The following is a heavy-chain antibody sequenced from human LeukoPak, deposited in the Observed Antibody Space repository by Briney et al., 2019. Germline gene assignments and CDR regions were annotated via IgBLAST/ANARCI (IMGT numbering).Heavy chain of an antibody. Sequence: PSETLSLTCTVSGGSIRSSSYYWGWIRQSPGKGLEWIGSMYYSGSTYYNPSLKSRVTISVDTSKNQFSLKLSSVTAADTAVYYCAGNYYDSSGYKYNWFDPWGQGTLVTVSS. V-gene: IGHV4-39*01. J-gene: IGHJ5*02. CDR2: MYYSGST. D-gene: IGHD3-22*01. CDR1: GGSIRSSSYY. CDR3: AGNYYDSSGYKYNWFDP.